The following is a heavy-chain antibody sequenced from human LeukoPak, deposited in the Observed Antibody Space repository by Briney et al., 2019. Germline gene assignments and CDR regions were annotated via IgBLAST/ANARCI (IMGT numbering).Heavy chain of an antibody. CDR2: ISAYNGNT. CDR3: ARVGSDIVVVVSDAFDI. D-gene: IGHD2-15*01. V-gene: IGHV1-18*01. Sequence: ASVRVSCKASGYTFTSYGISWVRQAPGQGLEWMGWISAYNGNTNYAQTLQGRVTMTTDTSTSTAYMELRSLRSDDTAVYYCARVGSDIVVVVSDAFDIWGQGTMVTVSS. J-gene: IGHJ3*02. CDR1: GYTFTSYG.